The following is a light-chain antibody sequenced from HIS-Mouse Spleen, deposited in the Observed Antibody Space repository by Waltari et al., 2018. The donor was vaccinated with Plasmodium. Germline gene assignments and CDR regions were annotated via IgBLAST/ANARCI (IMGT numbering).Light chain of an antibody. CDR3: QTWGTVMGV. CDR1: SGHSIYA. J-gene: IGLJ2*01. CDR2: LNSDGSH. Sequence: QLVLTQSPSASASLGASVKLPCTLSSGHSIYAIAWHQQQPEKGPRYLMKLNSDGSHSKGDVIPDRFSGSSSGAERYRTISSLQSEDEADYYCQTWGTVMGVFGGGTKLTVL. V-gene: IGLV4-69*01.